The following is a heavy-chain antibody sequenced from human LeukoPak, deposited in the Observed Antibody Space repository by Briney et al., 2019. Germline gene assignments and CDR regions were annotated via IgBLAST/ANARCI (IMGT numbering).Heavy chain of an antibody. V-gene: IGHV1-46*01. CDR3: ARGSQYYYGSGSSFDP. D-gene: IGHD3-10*01. CDR2: INPSGGTT. Sequence: ASVKVSCKASGYTFTSYHMHWVRQAPGQGLEWMGIINPSGGTTNYAQKFRGRVTMTRDMSTSTVYMELSSLRSEDTAVYYCARGSQYYYGSGSSFDPWGQGTLVTVSS. CDR1: GYTFTSYH. J-gene: IGHJ5*02.